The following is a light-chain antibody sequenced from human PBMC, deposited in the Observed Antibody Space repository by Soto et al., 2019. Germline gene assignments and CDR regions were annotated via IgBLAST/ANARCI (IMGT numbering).Light chain of an antibody. CDR3: TSYAGSNIFRV. J-gene: IGLJ1*01. CDR2: EVS. V-gene: IGLV2-8*01. Sequence: QSVLTQPPSASGSPGHSVTISCTGTSSDVGGYNYVSWYQQHPGKAPKLMIYEVSKRPSGVPDRFSGSKSGNTASLTVSGLQAEYEFDYSCTSYAGSNIFRVFGPGTMVPVL. CDR1: SSDVGGYNY.